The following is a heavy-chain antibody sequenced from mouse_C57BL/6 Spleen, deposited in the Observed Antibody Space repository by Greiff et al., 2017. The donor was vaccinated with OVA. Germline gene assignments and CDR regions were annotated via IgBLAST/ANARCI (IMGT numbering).Heavy chain of an antibody. CDR1: GYAFSSYW. J-gene: IGHJ3*01. D-gene: IGHD3-2*02. CDR2: IYPGDGDT. CDR3: AREHTAQASY. Sequence: QVQLKESGAELVKPGASVKISCKASGYAFSSYWMNWVKQRPGKGLEWIGQIYPGDGDTNYNGKFKGKATLTADKSSSTAYMQLSSLTSEDSAVYFWAREHTAQASYWGQGTLVTVSA. V-gene: IGHV1-80*01.